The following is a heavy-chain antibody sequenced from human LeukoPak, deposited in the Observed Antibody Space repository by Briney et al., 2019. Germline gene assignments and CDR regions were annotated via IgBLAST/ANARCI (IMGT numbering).Heavy chain of an antibody. D-gene: IGHD3-22*01. CDR3: ARGLHDSSGYYGY. V-gene: IGHV4-38-2*02. Sequence: SETLSLTCTVSGYSISSGYYWGWIRQPPGKGLEWIGSIYHSGSTYYNPSLKSRVTISVDTSKNQFSLKLSSVTAADTAVYYCARGLHDSSGYYGYWGQGTLVTVSS. J-gene: IGHJ4*02. CDR2: IYHSGST. CDR1: GYSISSGYY.